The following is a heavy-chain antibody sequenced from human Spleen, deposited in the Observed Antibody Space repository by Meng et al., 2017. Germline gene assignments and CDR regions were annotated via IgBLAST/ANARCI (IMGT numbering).Heavy chain of an antibody. CDR1: GFTVGSNY. CDR3: AKTQDSSGYYYYFDY. J-gene: IGHJ4*02. V-gene: IGHV3-9*01. D-gene: IGHD3-22*01. Sequence: GGSLRLSCAASGFTVGSNYMSWVRQAPGKGLEWVSGISWNSDTIDYADSVKGRFTISRDNAKNSLYLHMNSLRAEDTALYYCAKTQDSSGYYYYFDYWGQGTLVTVSS. CDR2: ISWNSDTI.